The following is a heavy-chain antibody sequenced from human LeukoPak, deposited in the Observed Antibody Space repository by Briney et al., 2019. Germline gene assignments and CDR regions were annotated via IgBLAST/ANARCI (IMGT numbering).Heavy chain of an antibody. D-gene: IGHD3-10*01. J-gene: IGHJ4*02. CDR3: ARGYGSGSYHYYFDY. CDR1: GGSISSGSYY. Sequence: SETLSLTCTVSGGSISSGSYYWSWIRQPAGKGLEWIGRIYTSGSTNYNPSLKSRVTISVDTSKNQFSLKLSSVTAADTAVYYCARGYGSGSYHYYFDYWGQGTLVTVSS. CDR2: IYTSGST. V-gene: IGHV4-61*02.